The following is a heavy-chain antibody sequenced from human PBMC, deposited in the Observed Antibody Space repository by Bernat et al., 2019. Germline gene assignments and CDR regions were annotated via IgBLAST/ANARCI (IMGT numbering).Heavy chain of an antibody. CDR2: VSYDGRNK. Sequence: VQLVESGGGVVQPGRSLRLSCVASGFTFSDYSLHWVRQAPGKGLEWGAVVSYDGRNKYYADSVQARFIISRDDSENTLYLQMDSLKSEDTAVYYCVRDGAALYYYHGMDVWGRGPTVTVSS. V-gene: IGHV3-30*04. D-gene: IGHD6-25*01. CDR3: VRDGAALYYYHGMDV. J-gene: IGHJ6*02. CDR1: GFTFSDYS.